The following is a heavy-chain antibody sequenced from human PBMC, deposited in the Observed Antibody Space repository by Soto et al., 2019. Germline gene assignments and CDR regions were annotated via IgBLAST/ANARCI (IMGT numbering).Heavy chain of an antibody. J-gene: IGHJ5*02. V-gene: IGHV5-51*01. D-gene: IGHD3-10*01. CDR1: GYNFGNYW. CDR3: ARHVFNMARGPLDP. Sequence: LKISCQGSGYNFGNYWIAWVRQMPGKGLEWMGIIYPGDGDTLYSPSFQGQVTFSVDKSVNTAYLKWSSVEASDTAIYYCARHVFNMARGPLDPWGQGTRVTVSS. CDR2: IYPGDGDT.